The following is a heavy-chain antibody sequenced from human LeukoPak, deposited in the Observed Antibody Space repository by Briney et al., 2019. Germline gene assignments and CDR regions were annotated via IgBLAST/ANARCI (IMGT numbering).Heavy chain of an antibody. V-gene: IGHV4-34*01. J-gene: IGHJ4*02. Sequence: PSETLSLTCAVYGGSFSGYYWSCIRHPPGKGLEWIGEINHSGSTNYNPSLKSRVTISVDTSKNQCSLKLSSVTAADTAVYYCARTIGYCSSTSCTKFPFYYFDYWGQGTLVTVSS. CDR1: GGSFSGYY. CDR2: INHSGST. CDR3: ARTIGYCSSTSCTKFPFYYFDY. D-gene: IGHD2-2*01.